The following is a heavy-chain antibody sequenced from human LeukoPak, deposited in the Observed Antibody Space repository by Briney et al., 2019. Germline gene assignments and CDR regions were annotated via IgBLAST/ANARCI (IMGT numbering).Heavy chain of an antibody. CDR3: ARDPDYGDHNEPNWFDP. CDR2: INPNSGGT. D-gene: IGHD4-17*01. V-gene: IGHV1-2*02. Sequence: PAASVKVSCKASGYTFTGYYMHWVRQAPGQGLEWMGWINPNSGGTNYAQKFQGRVTMTRDTSISTAYMELSRLRSDDTAVYYCARDPDYGDHNEPNWFDPWGQGTLVTVSS. J-gene: IGHJ5*02. CDR1: GYTFTGYY.